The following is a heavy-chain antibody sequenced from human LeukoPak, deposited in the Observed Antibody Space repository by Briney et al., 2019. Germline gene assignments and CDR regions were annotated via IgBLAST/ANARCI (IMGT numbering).Heavy chain of an antibody. CDR1: GGSISSYY. D-gene: IGHD5-12*01. CDR2: IYYSGST. V-gene: IGHV4-59*01. Sequence: PSETLSLICTVSGGSISSYYWSWIRQPPGKGLEWIGYIYYSGSTNYNPSLKSRVTISVDTSKNQFSLKLSSVTAADTAVYYCASSRRGYSGYATSYYYYYMDVWGKGTTVTVSS. J-gene: IGHJ6*03. CDR3: ASSRRGYSGYATSYYYYYMDV.